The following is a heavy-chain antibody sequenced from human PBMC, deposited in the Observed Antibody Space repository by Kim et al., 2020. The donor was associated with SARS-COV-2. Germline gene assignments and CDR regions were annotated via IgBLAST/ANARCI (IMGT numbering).Heavy chain of an antibody. D-gene: IGHD3-10*01. CDR3: ARGGDYYGSGVFDY. Sequence: ADSVKGRFTISRDNSKNTLYLQMNSLRAEETAVYYCARGGDYYGSGVFDYWGQGTLVTVSS. V-gene: IGHV3-30*01. J-gene: IGHJ4*02.